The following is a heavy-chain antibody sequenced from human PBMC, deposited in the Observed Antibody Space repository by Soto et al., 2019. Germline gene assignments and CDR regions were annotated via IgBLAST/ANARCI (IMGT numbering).Heavy chain of an antibody. V-gene: IGHV4-59*08. D-gene: IGHD3-22*01. CDR1: GGSVTNYY. Sequence: PSETLSLTCSVSGGSVTNYYWSWIRQPPGKGLEWIGYIYYTGSTNYNPSLKSRVTISVDTSNNQFSLKLTSVTAADTAVYYCARRDSSGYYVYWGQGTLVTVSS. CDR3: ARRDSSGYYVY. J-gene: IGHJ4*02. CDR2: IYYTGST.